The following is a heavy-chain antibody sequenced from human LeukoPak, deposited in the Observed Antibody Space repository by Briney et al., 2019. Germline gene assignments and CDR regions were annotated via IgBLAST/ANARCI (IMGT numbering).Heavy chain of an antibody. CDR2: ISSSSSTI. Sequence: PGGSLRLSCAASGFTFSSYSMNWVRQAPGKGLEWVSYISSSSSTIYYADSVKGRFTISRDNAKNSLYLQMNSLRAEDTAVYYCARGPYMVRGVTTYYYYMDVWGKGTTVTISS. D-gene: IGHD3-10*01. J-gene: IGHJ6*03. CDR3: ARGPYMVRGVTTYYYYMDV. V-gene: IGHV3-48*01. CDR1: GFTFSSYS.